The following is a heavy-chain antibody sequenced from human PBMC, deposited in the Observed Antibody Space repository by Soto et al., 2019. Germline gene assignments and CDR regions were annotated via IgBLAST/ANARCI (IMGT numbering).Heavy chain of an antibody. D-gene: IGHD3-3*01. J-gene: IGHJ4*02. V-gene: IGHV1-18*04. Sequence: QVLLVQSGGEVKKPGASVKVSCKASGNTFSNYGVSWVRQAPGQGLEWIGWITAYNAKTNYAHNFEGRVAMTIDTSTSTAYMQLRSLRSDDTAVYYCARQHNDLWSDSPDFDYWGQGTLVTVSA. CDR3: ARQHNDLWSDSPDFDY. CDR2: ITAYNAKT. CDR1: GNTFSNYG.